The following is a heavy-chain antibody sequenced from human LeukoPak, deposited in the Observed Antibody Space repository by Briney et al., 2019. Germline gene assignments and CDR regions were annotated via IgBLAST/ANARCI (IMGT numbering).Heavy chain of an antibody. J-gene: IGHJ6*02. Sequence: GGSLRLSCAASGFTFSSYAMSWVRQAPGKGLEWVSFISGSGDSTYNADSVKGRFSISRDNSKNTLFLHMNSLTAEDSAIYYCAKNPNSYFYYGMDVWGQGTTVTVS. CDR1: GFTFSSYA. V-gene: IGHV3-23*01. CDR2: ISGSGDST. CDR3: AKNPNSYFYYGMDV.